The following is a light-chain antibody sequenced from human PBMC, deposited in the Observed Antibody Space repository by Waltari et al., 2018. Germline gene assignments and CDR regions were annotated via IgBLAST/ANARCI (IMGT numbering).Light chain of an antibody. V-gene: IGKV3-15*01. J-gene: IGKJ5*01. Sequence: EIVLTQSPATLSVSPGERATLSCRASQSVSINLAWYQQKPGQAPRLLIYGASTRSTGIPARCSGSGSGTEFTLTISSLQSEDFAVYYCQQYNNWPPITFGQGTRLEIK. CDR2: GAS. CDR3: QQYNNWPPIT. CDR1: QSVSIN.